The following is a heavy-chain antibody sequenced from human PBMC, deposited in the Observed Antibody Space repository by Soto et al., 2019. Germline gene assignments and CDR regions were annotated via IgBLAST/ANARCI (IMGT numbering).Heavy chain of an antibody. CDR2: ISYDGSDK. CDR1: GFTFSSYG. CDR3: GAGQYFSDY. V-gene: IGHV3-30*03. J-gene: IGHJ4*02. Sequence: QVQLVEYGGGVVQPGRSLRLSCAASGFTFSSYGMHWVRQAPGKGLEWVALISYDGSDKYYADSVKGRFTISRDNSKNTLYLQMNSLRVEDTAVYYCGAGQYFSDYWGQGTLGTVSS. D-gene: IGHD6-13*01.